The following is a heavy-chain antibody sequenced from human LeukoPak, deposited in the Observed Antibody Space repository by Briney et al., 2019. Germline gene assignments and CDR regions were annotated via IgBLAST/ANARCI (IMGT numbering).Heavy chain of an antibody. J-gene: IGHJ6*03. Sequence: SETLSLTCTVSGGSIISNSYYWGWIRQPPGKGLEWIGSISYSGSTYYNPSLKSRVTISVDTSKNQFSLKLNSVTAADTAASYCASIWFGELLGTHYYYYYMDVWGKGTTVSV. CDR1: GGSIISNSYY. CDR2: ISYSGST. V-gene: IGHV4-39*01. D-gene: IGHD3-10*01. CDR3: ASIWFGELLGTHYYYYYMDV.